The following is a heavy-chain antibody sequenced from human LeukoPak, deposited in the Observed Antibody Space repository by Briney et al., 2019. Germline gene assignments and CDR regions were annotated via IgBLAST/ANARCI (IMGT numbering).Heavy chain of an antibody. Sequence: PGGSLRLSCAVSGIIFSDYAMHWVRQAPGKGLEWVAVVSYDGRDKKYADFVKGRFTISRDNSKSTLYLQMNSLRVEDTAVYFCARGSHYFDFWGQGTPVTVSS. D-gene: IGHD6-6*01. CDR3: ARGSHYFDF. CDR2: VSYDGRDK. J-gene: IGHJ4*02. CDR1: GIIFSDYA. V-gene: IGHV3-30*04.